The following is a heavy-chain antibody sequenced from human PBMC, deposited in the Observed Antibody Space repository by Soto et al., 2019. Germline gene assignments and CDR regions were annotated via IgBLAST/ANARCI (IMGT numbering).Heavy chain of an antibody. D-gene: IGHD3-22*01. CDR1: VVTFSGYA. Sequence: PGGSVGLSCSASVVTFSGYAMSWVRQAPGKGLEWVSAISGSGGSTYFADSVKGRFTISRDNSKNTLYLQMNSLRAEDTAVYYCADSTYYYDSSGYYPSSYIQHWGQGTLLTISS. CDR3: ADSTYYYDSSGYYPSSYIQH. J-gene: IGHJ1*01. V-gene: IGHV3-23*01. CDR2: ISGSGGST.